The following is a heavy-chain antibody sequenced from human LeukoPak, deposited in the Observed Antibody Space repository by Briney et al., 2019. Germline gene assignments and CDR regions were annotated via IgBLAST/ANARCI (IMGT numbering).Heavy chain of an antibody. CDR3: ARRPKGFGESNFDY. CDR2: ISHSGST. V-gene: IGHV4-38-2*02. J-gene: IGHJ4*02. CDR1: GYSISSGYY. Sequence: SETLSLTCTVSGYSISSGYYWGWIRQPPGKGLEWIGSISHSGSTYYNPSLKSRVTISVDTSKNQFSLKLSSVTAADTAVYYCARRPKGFGESNFDYWGQGTLVTVSS. D-gene: IGHD3-10*01.